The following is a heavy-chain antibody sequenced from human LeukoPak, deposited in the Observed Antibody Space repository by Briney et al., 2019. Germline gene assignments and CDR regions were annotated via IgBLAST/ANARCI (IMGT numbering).Heavy chain of an antibody. J-gene: IGHJ4*02. Sequence: GGSLRLSCAASGFTFSSYAMSWVRQAPGKGLEWVSAISGSGGSTYYADAVKGRSTISRENSKNTLYLQMNSLRAEDTAVYYCAKIRGYYDSSGYSDYWGQGTLVTVSS. V-gene: IGHV3-23*01. D-gene: IGHD3-22*01. CDR1: GFTFSSYA. CDR3: AKIRGYYDSSGYSDY. CDR2: ISGSGGST.